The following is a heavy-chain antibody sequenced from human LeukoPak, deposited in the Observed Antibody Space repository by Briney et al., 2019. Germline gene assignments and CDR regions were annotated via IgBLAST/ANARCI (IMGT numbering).Heavy chain of an antibody. CDR1: GFTVSSNY. D-gene: IGHD3-16*01. CDR3: ARDDALGDNALDI. V-gene: IGHV3-66*01. CDR2: MYGAGST. J-gene: IGHJ3*02. Sequence: GGSLRLSCAASGFTVSSNYMTWVRQAPGKGLEWVSLMYGAGSTHYADSVRGRFTISRDNSKNTVYVQMNSLRAEDTAVYYCARDDALGDNALDIWGQGTMVTVSS.